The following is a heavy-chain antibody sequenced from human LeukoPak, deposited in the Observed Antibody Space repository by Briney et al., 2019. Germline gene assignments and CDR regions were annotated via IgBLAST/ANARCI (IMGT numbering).Heavy chain of an antibody. CDR1: GFTSSSYA. CDR3: AKDGAKLVKYYFDY. V-gene: IGHV3-23*01. J-gene: IGHJ4*02. CDR2: ISGSGGST. D-gene: IGHD2-8*02. Sequence: GGSLRLSCAASGFTSSSYAMSWVRQAPGKGLEWVSTISGSGGSTYYADSVKGRFTISRDSSKNTLYLQMNSMRAEDTAVYYCAKDGAKLVKYYFDYWGQGTLVTVSS.